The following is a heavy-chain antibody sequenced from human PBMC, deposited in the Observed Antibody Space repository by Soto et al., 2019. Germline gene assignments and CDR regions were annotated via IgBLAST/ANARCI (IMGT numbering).Heavy chain of an antibody. D-gene: IGHD3-3*01. CDR2: VFHSGSA. J-gene: IGHJ4*02. CDR1: GGSLTTPVW. CDR3: AGKAWSRLDY. V-gene: IGHV4-4*02. Sequence: QLQLHESGPGLVKPSGTLSLTCGLSGGSLTTPVWWTWVRLRPGKGLEWIGEVFHSGSANYNPSHQRGDTAAGVRSVSQCQQRLRSVTAGAAPVYYCAGKAWSRLDYWGQGGLVTVSS.